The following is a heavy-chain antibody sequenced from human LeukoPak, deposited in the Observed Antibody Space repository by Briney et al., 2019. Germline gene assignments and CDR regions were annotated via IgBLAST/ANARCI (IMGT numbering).Heavy chain of an antibody. V-gene: IGHV3-53*01. J-gene: IGHJ3*02. D-gene: IGHD1-26*01. CDR2: IYSGGNT. CDR1: GFTVSSNY. Sequence: GGSLRLSCAASGFTVSSNYMSWVRQAPGKGLEWVSVIYSGGNTYYADSVKGRFTISRDNSKNTLFFQMDSLRADDTAVYYCARGGRAGWSGSYEDSFDIWGQGTMVTVSS. CDR3: ARGGRAGWSGSYEDSFDI.